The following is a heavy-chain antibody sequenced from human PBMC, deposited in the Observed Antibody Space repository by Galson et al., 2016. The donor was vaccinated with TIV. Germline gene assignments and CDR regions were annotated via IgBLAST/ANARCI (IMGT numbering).Heavy chain of an antibody. CDR2: INPDGGET. CDR3: ARAAPDQHFDY. V-gene: IGHV1-46*01. CDR1: GYTFPDYY. J-gene: IGHJ4*02. Sequence: LVKVSCKASGYTFPDYYMHWVRQAPGEGLEWMGIINPDGGETNYTQKFQDRVIMSRDMSTTTVYMELSSLRSKDTAMYFCARAAPDQHFDYWGQGSLVTVSS. D-gene: IGHD6-13*01.